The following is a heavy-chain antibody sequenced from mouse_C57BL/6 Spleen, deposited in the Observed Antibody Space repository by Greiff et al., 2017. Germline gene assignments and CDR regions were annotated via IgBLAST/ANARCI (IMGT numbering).Heavy chain of an antibody. CDR2: IYPRDGST. J-gene: IGHJ1*03. V-gene: IGHV1-85*01. Sequence: QVQLKESGPELVKPGASVKLSCKASGYTFTGYDINWVKQRPGKGLEWIGWIYPRDGSTRYNEKFKGKATLSVDTSSSTAYMELHSLTSEDSAVYCCDTSSNWDFDVWGTGTTVTVSS. D-gene: IGHD6-1*01. CDR1: GYTFTGYD. CDR3: DTSSNWDFDV.